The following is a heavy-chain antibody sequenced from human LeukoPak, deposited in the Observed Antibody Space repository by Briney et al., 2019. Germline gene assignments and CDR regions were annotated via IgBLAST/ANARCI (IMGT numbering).Heavy chain of an antibody. CDR3: AREEGWFDP. Sequence: SETLSLTCTVPGDSSSNSIYSWGWIRQPPGKGLEWIGSIDYSGSTYYNPSLKSRVTISVDTSKNQFSLKLSSVTAADTAVYYCAREEGWFDPWGQGTLVTVSS. V-gene: IGHV4-39*07. CDR1: GDSSSNSIYS. CDR2: IDYSGST. J-gene: IGHJ5*02.